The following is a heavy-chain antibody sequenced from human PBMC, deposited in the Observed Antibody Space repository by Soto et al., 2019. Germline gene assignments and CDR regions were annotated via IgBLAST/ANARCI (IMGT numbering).Heavy chain of an antibody. CDR3: ARARSSSWRLGEYYFDY. V-gene: IGHV4-34*01. CDR2: INHSGST. Sequence: SETLSLTCAVYGGSFSGYYWIWIRQPPGKGLEWIGEINHSGSTNYNPSLKSRVTISVDTSKNQFSLKLSSVTAADTAVYYCARARSSSWRLGEYYFDYWGQGTLVTVSS. J-gene: IGHJ4*02. CDR1: GGSFSGYY. D-gene: IGHD6-13*01.